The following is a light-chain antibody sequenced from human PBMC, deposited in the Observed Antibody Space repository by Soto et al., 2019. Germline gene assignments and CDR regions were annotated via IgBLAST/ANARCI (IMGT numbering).Light chain of an antibody. V-gene: IGKV3-20*01. J-gene: IGKJ1*01. CDR3: QQYGSSPPT. CDR2: GAS. Sequence: PGERTTLSCRASQSISRYLAWYQQKPGQGPRILIYGASSRATGTPDRFSGSGSGTDLTLTINSLEPEDFALYYCQQYGSSPPTFVQGTKVDIK. CDR1: QSISRY.